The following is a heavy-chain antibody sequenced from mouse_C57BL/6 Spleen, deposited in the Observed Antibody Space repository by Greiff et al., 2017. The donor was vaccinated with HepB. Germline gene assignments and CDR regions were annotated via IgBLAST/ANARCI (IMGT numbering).Heavy chain of an antibody. Sequence: QVQLQQSGPELVKPGASVKISCKASGYTFTDYYINWVKQRPGQGLEWIGWIYPGSGNTKYNEKFKGKATLTVDTSSSTAYIQLSSLTSEDSAVYFCARSHYYGSSFYWYFDVWGTGTTVTVSS. D-gene: IGHD1-1*01. CDR1: GYTFTDYY. CDR3: ARSHYYGSSFYWYFDV. J-gene: IGHJ1*03. V-gene: IGHV1-84*01. CDR2: IYPGSGNT.